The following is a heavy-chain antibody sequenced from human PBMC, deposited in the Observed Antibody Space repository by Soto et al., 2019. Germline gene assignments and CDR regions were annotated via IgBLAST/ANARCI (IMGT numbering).Heavy chain of an antibody. D-gene: IGHD6-6*01. CDR1: GFTVSSNY. J-gene: IGHJ6*02. Sequence: PGGSQRLSCAASGFTVSSNYMSWVRQAPGKGLEWVSVIYSGGSTYYADSVKGRFTISRDNSKNTLYLQMNSLRAEDTAVYYCARGSSSYYYYYGMDVWGQGTTVTVSS. CDR2: IYSGGST. V-gene: IGHV3-53*01. CDR3: ARGSSSYYYYYGMDV.